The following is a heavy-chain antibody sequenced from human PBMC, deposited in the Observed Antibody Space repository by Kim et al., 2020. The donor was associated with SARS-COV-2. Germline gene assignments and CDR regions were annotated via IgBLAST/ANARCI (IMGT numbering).Heavy chain of an antibody. CDR3: ARGIHGGYTYGYFHD. CDR2: ISTTSSTI. V-gene: IGHV3-48*02. J-gene: IGHJ4*01. Sequence: GGSLRLSCAASGFTFSSYSMNWVRQAPGKGLEYISYISTTSSTIYYADSVKGRFTISRDNAKNSLYLQMNSLRDEDTAVYYCARGIHGGYTYGYFHDWG. D-gene: IGHD5-18*01. CDR1: GFTFSSYS.